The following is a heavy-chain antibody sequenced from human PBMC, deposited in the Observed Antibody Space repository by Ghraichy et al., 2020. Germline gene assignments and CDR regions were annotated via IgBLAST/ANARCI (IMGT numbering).Heavy chain of an antibody. CDR1: GYTFTDSY. CDR2: IHPNTGGT. J-gene: IGHJ4*02. D-gene: IGHD4/OR15-4a*01. CDR3: ARDPFDDYGDYFDY. V-gene: IGHV1-2*02. Sequence: ASVKVSCKASGYTFTDSYIHWVRQAPGQGLEWMGWIHPNTGGTNYPRRFQGRVTMTRDTSITTAYMELTSLTSDDTAVYYCARDPFDDYGDYFDYWGQGTLVTVSS.